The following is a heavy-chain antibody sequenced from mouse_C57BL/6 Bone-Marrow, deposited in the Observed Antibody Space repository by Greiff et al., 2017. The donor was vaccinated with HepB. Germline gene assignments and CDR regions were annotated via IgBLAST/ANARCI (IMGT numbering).Heavy chain of an antibody. CDR3: ARGDSSGLYAMDY. J-gene: IGHJ4*01. Sequence: EVQLVESGGGLVQPGGSLKLSCAASGFTFSDYGMAWVRQAPRKGPEWVAFISNLAYSIYYADTVTGRFTISRENAKNTLYLEMSSLRSEDTAMYYCARGDSSGLYAMDYWGQGTSVTVSS. CDR1: GFTFSDYG. V-gene: IGHV5-15*01. D-gene: IGHD3-2*02. CDR2: ISNLAYSI.